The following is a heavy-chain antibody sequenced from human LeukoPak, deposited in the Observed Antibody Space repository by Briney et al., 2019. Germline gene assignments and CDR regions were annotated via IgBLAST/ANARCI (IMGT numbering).Heavy chain of an antibody. V-gene: IGHV1-69*05. D-gene: IGHD4-17*01. Sequence: ASVKVSCKASGGTFSSYAISWVRQAPGQGLEWMGGIIPIFGTANYAQKFQGRVTITTDESTSTAYMELSSLRSEDTAVYYCASNHDYGDYVYFQHWGQGTLVTVSS. CDR1: GGTFSSYA. CDR2: IIPIFGTA. J-gene: IGHJ1*01. CDR3: ASNHDYGDYVYFQH.